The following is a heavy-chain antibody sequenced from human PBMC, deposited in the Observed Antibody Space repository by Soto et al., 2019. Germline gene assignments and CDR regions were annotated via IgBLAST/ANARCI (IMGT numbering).Heavy chain of an antibody. D-gene: IGHD3-22*01. CDR3: AKDRKYYDSSGLSN. J-gene: IGHJ4*02. CDR1: GFTFSSYG. V-gene: IGHV3-30*18. CDR2: ISYDGSNK. Sequence: GGPLRLSCAASGFTFSSYGMHWVRQAPGKGLEWVAVISYDGSNKYYADSVKGRFTISRDNSKNTLYPQMNSLRAEDTAVYYCAKDRKYYDSSGLSNWGQGTLVTVSS.